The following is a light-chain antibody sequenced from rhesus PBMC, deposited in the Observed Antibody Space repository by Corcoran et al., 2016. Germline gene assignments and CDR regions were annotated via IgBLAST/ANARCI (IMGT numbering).Light chain of an antibody. CDR3: QQGNSNPRT. V-gene: IGKV1-32*02. CDR2: NAN. CDR1: QGISSY. Sequence: DIQMSQSPSSLSASVGDRVTITCRASQGISSYLNWYQQKSGKAPNLLIYNANSLAIGGPSRFSGSGSGTEFTITISSLQAEDFGTYYCQQGNSNPRTVGQGTKVEIK. J-gene: IGKJ1*01.